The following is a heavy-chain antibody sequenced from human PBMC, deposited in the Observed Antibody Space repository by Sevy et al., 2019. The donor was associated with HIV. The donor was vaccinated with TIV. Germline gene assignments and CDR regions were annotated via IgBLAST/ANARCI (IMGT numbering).Heavy chain of an antibody. CDR3: AKDCGDDNFGIFDY. J-gene: IGHJ4*02. CDR1: GFTFSNYA. D-gene: IGHD1-1*01. CDR2: ISGSGDNT. Sequence: GGSLRLSCGASGFTFSNYAMSWVRQAPGKGLEWVSSISGSGDNTYYADSVKGRFTVSRDNSKNTLYLQMNSLRAEDMSVYYCAKDCGDDNFGIFDYWGQGTLVTVSS. V-gene: IGHV3-23*01.